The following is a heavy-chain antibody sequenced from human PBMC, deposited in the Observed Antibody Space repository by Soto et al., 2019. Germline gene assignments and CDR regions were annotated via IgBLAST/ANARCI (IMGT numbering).Heavy chain of an antibody. V-gene: IGHV4-31*03. Sequence: PSETLSLTCTVSGGSISSGGYYWSWIRQHPGKGLEWIGYIYYSGSTYYNPSLKSRVTISVDTSKNQFSLKLSSVTAADTAVYYCARDHAVRYCCNSRSYHHCYYYGMDDWGQGTLVTVSS. J-gene: IGHJ6*02. D-gene: IGHD2-2*01. CDR2: IYYSGST. CDR1: GGSISSGGYY. CDR3: ARDHAVRYCCNSRSYHHCYYYGMDD.